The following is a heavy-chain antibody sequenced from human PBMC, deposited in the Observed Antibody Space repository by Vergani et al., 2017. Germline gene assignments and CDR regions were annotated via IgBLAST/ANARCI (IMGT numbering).Heavy chain of an antibody. CDR1: GGSMSDFY. V-gene: IGHV4-4*07. Sequence: QVHLQESGPGVVKPSDTLSLTCTVSGGSMSDFYWTWIRQPAGRGLEWIGRIYPNGNGNYNESLRSRLTMSIDTSRSQFSLSLRSVTAADTAVYYCARGNFGVNCPKYNWLAPWGRGILVTVSS. CDR2: IYPNGNG. J-gene: IGHJ5*02. D-gene: IGHD2-21*01. CDR3: ARGNFGVNCPKYNWLAP.